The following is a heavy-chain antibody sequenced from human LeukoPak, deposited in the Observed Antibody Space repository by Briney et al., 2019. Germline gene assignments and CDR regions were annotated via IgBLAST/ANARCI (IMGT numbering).Heavy chain of an antibody. D-gene: IGHD7-27*01. CDR1: GGSISSDSYS. CDR2: IYPRGST. CDR3: ARFSPRAMGNYLDF. V-gene: IGHV4-30-2*01. J-gene: IGHJ4*02. Sequence: SETLSLTCAVSGGSISSDSYSWSWIRQPPGKGLEWIGYIYPRGSTYYNPSLKSRVILSLDKSANQFSLNLSSVTAADTAVYYCARFSPRAMGNYLDFWGQGTLVTVSS.